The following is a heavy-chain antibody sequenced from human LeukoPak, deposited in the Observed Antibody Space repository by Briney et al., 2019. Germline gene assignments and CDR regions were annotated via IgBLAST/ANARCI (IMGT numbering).Heavy chain of an antibody. V-gene: IGHV1-18*01. CDR2: ITTYNGNT. CDR1: GYTFTSYP. J-gene: IGHJ4*02. Sequence: ASVKVSCKASGYTFTSYPISWVRQGPGQGLEWMGWITTYNGNTNSAQKLQGRVTMTTDTSTSTAYMDLRGLRSDDTAVYYCARGYDYGDYVGDFDYWGQGTLVTVSS. D-gene: IGHD4-17*01. CDR3: ARGYDYGDYVGDFDY.